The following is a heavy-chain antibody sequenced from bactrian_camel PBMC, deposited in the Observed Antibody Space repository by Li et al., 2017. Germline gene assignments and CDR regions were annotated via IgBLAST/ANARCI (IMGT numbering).Heavy chain of an antibody. V-gene: IGHV3S25*01. D-gene: IGHD6*01. J-gene: IGHJ4*01. Sequence: QLVESGGGSVQAGGSLRLSCAVSGYPYGTYCIGWFRQAPGKERECVASVYTGGGMTYYADSVKSRFAISRDNAKNTVYLQMNSLKPEDTAMYYCAVRFSRCDAIWNYWGQGTQVTVS. CDR2: VYTGGGMT. CDR1: GYPYGTYC. CDR3: AVRFSRCDAIWNY.